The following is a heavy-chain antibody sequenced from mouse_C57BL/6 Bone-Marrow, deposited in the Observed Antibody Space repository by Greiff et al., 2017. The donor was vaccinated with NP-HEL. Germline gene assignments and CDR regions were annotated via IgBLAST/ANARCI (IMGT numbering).Heavy chain of an antibody. CDR3: ARESLLGAMDY. Sequence: QVQLQQSGAELVRPGTSVKMSCKASGYTFTNYWIGWAKQRPGHGLEWIGDIYTGGGYTNYNEKLKGKATLTADKSSSTAYMQFSSLTSEYSAIYDCARESLLGAMDYWGQGTSVTVSS. V-gene: IGHV1-63*01. D-gene: IGHD4-1*01. CDR2: IYTGGGYT. J-gene: IGHJ4*01. CDR1: GYTFTNYW.